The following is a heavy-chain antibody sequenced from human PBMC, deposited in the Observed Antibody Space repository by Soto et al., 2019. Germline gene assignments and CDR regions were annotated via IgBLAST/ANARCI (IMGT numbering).Heavy chain of an antibody. Sequence: GGSLRLSCAASGFTFDDYAMHWVRQAPGKGLEWVSGISWNSGSIGYADSVKGRFTISRDNAKNSLYLQMNSLRAEDTALYYCAKDKRDFWSGYPRYSYYGMDVWGQGTTVTVSS. CDR3: AKDKRDFWSGYPRYSYYGMDV. V-gene: IGHV3-9*01. J-gene: IGHJ6*02. CDR1: GFTFDDYA. D-gene: IGHD3-3*01. CDR2: ISWNSGSI.